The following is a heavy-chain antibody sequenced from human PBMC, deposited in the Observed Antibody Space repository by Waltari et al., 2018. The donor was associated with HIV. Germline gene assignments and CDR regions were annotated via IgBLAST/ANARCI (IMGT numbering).Heavy chain of an antibody. Sequence: QVQLRESGPGLVKPSQTLSLTCTVSGGSISGGGYYWSWVRQPAGKGLEWIGRSHASGRTNYNPSLRSRVTISVDASKNQFSLKLTSVTAADTAVYFCARGPTAMVTFDSWGQGTLVTVSS. CDR1: GGSISGGGYY. J-gene: IGHJ4*02. D-gene: IGHD5-18*01. CDR2: SHASGRT. CDR3: ARGPTAMVTFDS. V-gene: IGHV4-61*02.